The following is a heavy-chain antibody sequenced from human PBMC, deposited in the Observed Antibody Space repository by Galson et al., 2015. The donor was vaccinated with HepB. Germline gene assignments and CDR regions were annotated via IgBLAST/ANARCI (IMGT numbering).Heavy chain of an antibody. CDR1: GYTLTDLS. Sequence: SVKVSCKASGYTLTDLSMHWVRQAPGKGLEWMGGFDPEDGETIYAKKFQGRVTMTEDTSTDTAYMELSSLRSEDTAVYYCAADPHRDSCYDYLLWGAGGNWGQGTLVTVSS. J-gene: IGHJ4*02. D-gene: IGHD5-12*01. V-gene: IGHV1-24*01. CDR2: FDPEDGET. CDR3: AADPHRDSCYDYLLWGAGGN.